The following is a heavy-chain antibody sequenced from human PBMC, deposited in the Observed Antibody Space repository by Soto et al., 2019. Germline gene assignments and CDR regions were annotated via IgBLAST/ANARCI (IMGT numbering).Heavy chain of an antibody. CDR2: INSDGSST. J-gene: IGHJ4*02. V-gene: IGHV3-74*01. Sequence: PGGSLRLSCAASGFTFSSYWMHWVRQAPGKGLVWVSRINSDGSSTSYADSVKGRFTISRDNAKNTLYLQMNSLRAEDTAVYYCAREVKGLRPYHYFDYWGQGTLVTVSS. CDR1: GFTFSSYW. CDR3: AREVKGLRPYHYFDY. D-gene: IGHD4-17*01.